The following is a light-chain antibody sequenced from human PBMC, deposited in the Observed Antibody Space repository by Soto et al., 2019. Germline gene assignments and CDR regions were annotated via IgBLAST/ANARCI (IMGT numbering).Light chain of an antibody. CDR1: QTISRY. CDR3: QQSYSTPYT. CDR2: AAS. J-gene: IGKJ2*01. Sequence: DIQMYQSPSSLSASVRDRVTITCRASQTISRYLNWYQQKPGKAPKLLIFAASSLQSGVPSRFSGSGSGTDFTLTISSLQVEDFATYDCQQSYSTPYTFGQGTNLDIK. V-gene: IGKV1-39*01.